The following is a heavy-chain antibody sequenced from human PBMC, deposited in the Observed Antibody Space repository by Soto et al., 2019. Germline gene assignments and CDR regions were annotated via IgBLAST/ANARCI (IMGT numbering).Heavy chain of an antibody. CDR1: VGSFSGYY. J-gene: IGHJ6*02. V-gene: IGHV4-34*01. Sequence: SETLPLTCAVYVGSFSGYYWSWIRQPPGEGLDWIGEFNHSASANYNPSLKSRVTISVDTSKNQFSLKLSSVTAADTAVYYCARGLTGTTHYYYYGMDVWGQGTTVT. CDR3: ARGLTGTTHYYYYGMDV. CDR2: FNHSASA. D-gene: IGHD1-7*01.